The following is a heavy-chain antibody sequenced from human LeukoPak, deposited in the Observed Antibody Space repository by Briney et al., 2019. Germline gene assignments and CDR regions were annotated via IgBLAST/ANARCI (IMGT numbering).Heavy chain of an antibody. CDR3: ASFLRHDYQSPLDY. V-gene: IGHV3-11*01. CDR2: ISSSGSTI. Sequence: PGESLKISCAAPGFTFSDYYMSWIRQAPGKGLEWVSYISSSGSTIYYADSVKGRFTISRDNAKNSLYLQMNSLRAEDTAVYYCASFLRHDYQSPLDYWGQGTLVTVSS. J-gene: IGHJ4*02. CDR1: GFTFSDYY. D-gene: IGHD5-12*01.